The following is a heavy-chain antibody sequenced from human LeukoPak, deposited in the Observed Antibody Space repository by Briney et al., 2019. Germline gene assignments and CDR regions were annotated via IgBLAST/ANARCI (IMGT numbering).Heavy chain of an antibody. Sequence: SETLSLTCTVSGVSISSSSYYWGWIRQPPGKGLEWIGSIYYSGSTYYNPSLKSRVTILVDTSKNQFSLKLSSVTAADTAVYYCARYLAAADHYIDYWGQGTLVTVSS. CDR1: GVSISSSSYY. J-gene: IGHJ4*02. CDR2: IYYSGST. D-gene: IGHD6-25*01. CDR3: ARYLAAADHYIDY. V-gene: IGHV4-39*07.